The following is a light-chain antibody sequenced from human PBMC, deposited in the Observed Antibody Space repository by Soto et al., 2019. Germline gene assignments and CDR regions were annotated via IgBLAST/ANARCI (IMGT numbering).Light chain of an antibody. J-gene: IGKJ1*01. Sequence: EIVLTQSPATLSVSPGERATLSCRASQGVFSNLAWYQQKPGQAPRLLIYGASTRASAIRARFSGRGSGTDFTRTISRLQSEDFAVYFCHQYHNWPRTFGQGTKVDVK. CDR2: GAS. CDR1: QGVFSN. V-gene: IGKV3D-15*01. CDR3: HQYHNWPRT.